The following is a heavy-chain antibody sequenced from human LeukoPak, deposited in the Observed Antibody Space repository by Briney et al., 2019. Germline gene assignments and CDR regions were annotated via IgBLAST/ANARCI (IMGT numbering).Heavy chain of an antibody. CDR1: GYTFTSYD. V-gene: IGHV1-8*01. CDR3: ARGSITMIVVVTHFDY. CDR2: MNPNSGNT. Sequence: GASVKVSCKASGYTFTSYDINWVRQATGQGLEWMGWMNPNSGNTGYAQKFQGRVTMTRDTSISTAYMELSRLRSDDTAVYYCARGSITMIVVVTHFDYWGQGTLVTVSS. J-gene: IGHJ4*02. D-gene: IGHD3-22*01.